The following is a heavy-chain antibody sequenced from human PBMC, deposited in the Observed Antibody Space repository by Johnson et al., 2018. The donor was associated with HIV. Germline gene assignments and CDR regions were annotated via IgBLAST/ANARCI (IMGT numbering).Heavy chain of an antibody. V-gene: IGHV3-30*03. Sequence: VQLVESGGGLVKPGGSLRLSCAASGFTFSSYGMHWVRQAPGKGLEWVAVISYDGSNKYYADSVKGRFTISRDTAKNSLYLQMNSLRAEDTAVYYCASSRLGEQQLSAFDIWGQGTMVTVSS. CDR3: ASSRLGEQQLSAFDI. J-gene: IGHJ3*02. D-gene: IGHD6-13*01. CDR1: GFTFSSYG. CDR2: ISYDGSNK.